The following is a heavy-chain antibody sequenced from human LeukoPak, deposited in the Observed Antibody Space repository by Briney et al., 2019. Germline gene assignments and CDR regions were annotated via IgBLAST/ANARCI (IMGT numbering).Heavy chain of an antibody. J-gene: IGHJ4*02. CDR3: ATVQGTVSGPLDF. Sequence: PSENLSLTCTVSGYSISSDYYWVWVRQPPGKGLEWIVSFYHSGSTYYNPSLKSRVTISIDTSQNQFSLKLSSVTAADTAVYYCATVQGTVSGPLDFWGQGTLVTVSS. D-gene: IGHD6-19*01. CDR2: FYHSGST. V-gene: IGHV4-38-2*02. CDR1: GYSISSDYY.